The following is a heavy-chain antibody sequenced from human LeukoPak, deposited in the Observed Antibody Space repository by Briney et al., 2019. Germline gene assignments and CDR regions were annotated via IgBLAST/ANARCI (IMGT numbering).Heavy chain of an antibody. CDR3: AGYYYGSGSDIYFDY. D-gene: IGHD3-10*01. V-gene: IGHV4-61*01. CDR1: GGSVSSGSYY. Sequence: KPSETLSLTCTVSGGSVSSGSYYWSWIRQPPGKGLEWIGYIYYSGSTNYNPSLKSRVTISVDTSKNQFSLKLSSVTAADTAVYYCAGYYYGSGSDIYFDYWGQGTLVTVSS. J-gene: IGHJ4*02. CDR2: IYYSGST.